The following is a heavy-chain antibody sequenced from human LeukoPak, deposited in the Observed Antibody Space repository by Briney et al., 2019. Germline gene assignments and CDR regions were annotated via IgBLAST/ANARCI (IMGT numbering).Heavy chain of an antibody. CDR1: GGSINSHSYY. V-gene: IGHV4-39*01. CDR3: VRHVSTNTGYFDS. D-gene: IGHD5-24*01. Sequence: SETQSLTCTVSGGSINSHSYYWGWIRQPPGKGLEWIGSVYYDGTSYSNPSLKSRVGVFVDTARDQFSLDLDFVTAADTALYYCVRHVSTNTGYFDSCGQGTLVSVSS. CDR2: VYYDGTS. J-gene: IGHJ4*02.